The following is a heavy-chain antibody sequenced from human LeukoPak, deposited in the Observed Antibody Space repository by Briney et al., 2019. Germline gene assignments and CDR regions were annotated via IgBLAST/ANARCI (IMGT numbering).Heavy chain of an antibody. CDR3: ARDNMGFDY. CDR2: ITSSSSKTI. J-gene: IGHJ4*02. D-gene: IGHD2/OR15-2a*01. V-gene: IGHV3-48*01. Sequence: PGGSLRLSCAASGFSFSSYSMNWVRQAPGKGLEWVSYITSSSSKTIYYADSVKGRFTISRDNAKNSLSLQMNSLRAEDTAVYYCARDNMGFDYWGQGTLVTVYS. CDR1: GFSFSSYS.